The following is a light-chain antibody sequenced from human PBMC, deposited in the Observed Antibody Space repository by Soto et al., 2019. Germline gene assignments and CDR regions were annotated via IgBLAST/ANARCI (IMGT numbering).Light chain of an antibody. J-gene: IGLJ7*01. CDR2: VNSGGSH. CDR1: SGHSNYA. V-gene: IGLV4-69*01. CDR3: QTWGTGSAIVV. Sequence: QPVLTQSPSASASLGASVKLTCTLSSGHSNYAIAWHQQQPEKGPRYLMKVNSGGSHIKGYGIPDRFSGSSSGAERYLFISSLQSEDEADYYCQTWGTGSAIVVFGGGTQLTVL.